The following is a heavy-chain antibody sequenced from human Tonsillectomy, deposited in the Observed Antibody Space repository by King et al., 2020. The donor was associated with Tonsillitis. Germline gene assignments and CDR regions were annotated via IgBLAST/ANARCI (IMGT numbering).Heavy chain of an antibody. J-gene: IGHJ4*02. CDR2: ISGSGGST. CDR3: VKGEGATTVVEGGY. Sequence: EVQLVESGGGLVQPGGSLRLSCAASGFTFSSYAMSWVRQAPGKGLEWVSSISGSGGSTYYADSVKGRFTISRDNSKNTLYLRMNSLRAEDTAVYYCVKGEGATTVVEGGYWGQGTLVTVSS. CDR1: GFTFSSYA. V-gene: IGHV3-23*04. D-gene: IGHD4-23*01.